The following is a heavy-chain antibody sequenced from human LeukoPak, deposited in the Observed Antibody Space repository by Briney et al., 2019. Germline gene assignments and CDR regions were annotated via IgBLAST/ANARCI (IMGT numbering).Heavy chain of an antibody. Sequence: SETLSLTCTVSGGSISSSSYYWGWIRQPPGKGLEWIGSTYHSGNTYYNPSLKSRVTISVDTSKNQFSLKLNSVTAADTAVYYCARAGYGDSDFDYWGQGTLVTVSS. CDR2: TYHSGNT. D-gene: IGHD4-17*01. V-gene: IGHV4-39*07. CDR3: ARAGYGDSDFDY. J-gene: IGHJ4*02. CDR1: GGSISSSSYY.